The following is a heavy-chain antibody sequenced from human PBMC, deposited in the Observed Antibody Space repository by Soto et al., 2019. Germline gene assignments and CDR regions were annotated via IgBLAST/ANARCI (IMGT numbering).Heavy chain of an antibody. J-gene: IGHJ5*02. CDR1: GGSISSSSYY. Sequence: QLQLQESGPGLVKPSETLSLTCTVSGGSISSSSYYWGWIRQPPGKGLEWIGSIYYSGSTYYNPSLKSRVTISVDTSKNQSSLKLSSVTAADTAVYYCARVGYCSGGSCYGLGWFDPWGQGTLVTVSS. CDR3: ARVGYCSGGSCYGLGWFDP. V-gene: IGHV4-39*01. CDR2: IYYSGST. D-gene: IGHD2-15*01.